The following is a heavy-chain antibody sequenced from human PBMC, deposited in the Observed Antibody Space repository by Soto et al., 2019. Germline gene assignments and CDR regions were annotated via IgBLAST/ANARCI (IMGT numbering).Heavy chain of an antibody. J-gene: IGHJ3*02. CDR2: IVSDGNNK. CDR3: ARDDAFENENGFDI. CDR1: GFTFSRYG. Sequence: QVQLVESGGGVVQPGRSLRLSCAASGFTFSRYGFHWVRQAPGKGLEWVAVIVSDGNNKYHADSVEGRFTISRDNSKDTLYLQMNSLRAEDTAVYYLARDDAFENENGFDIWGQGTMVTVSS. V-gene: IGHV3-33*01. D-gene: IGHD1-1*01.